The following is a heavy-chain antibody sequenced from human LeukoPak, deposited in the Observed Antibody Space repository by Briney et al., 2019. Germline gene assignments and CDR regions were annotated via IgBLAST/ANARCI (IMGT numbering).Heavy chain of an antibody. CDR3: ARVPALGGGFDY. CDR1: GGTFSSYA. J-gene: IGHJ4*02. D-gene: IGHD3-16*01. V-gene: IGHV1-69*04. Sequence: GASVKVPSKASGGTFSSYAISWVRQAPGQGLEWMGRIIPILGIANYAQKFQGRVTITADKSTSTAYMELSSLRSEDTAVYYCARVPALGGGFDYWGQGTLVTVSS. CDR2: IIPILGIA.